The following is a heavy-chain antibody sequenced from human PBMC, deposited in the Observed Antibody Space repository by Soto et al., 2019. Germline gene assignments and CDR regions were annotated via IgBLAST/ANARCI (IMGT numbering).Heavy chain of an antibody. CDR1: GFTFSSYS. V-gene: IGHV3-48*01. D-gene: IGHD6-13*01. J-gene: IGHJ5*02. CDR2: ISSSSSTV. Sequence: EVQLVESGGGLVQPGGSLRLSCAASGFTFSSYSMNWVRQAPGKGPEWVSYISSSSSTVYYAAPVKGRVTISRDNAKNSLYLQMNSLRAEDTAVYYCARHPERIAQIGWFDPWGQGTLVTVSS. CDR3: ARHPERIAQIGWFDP.